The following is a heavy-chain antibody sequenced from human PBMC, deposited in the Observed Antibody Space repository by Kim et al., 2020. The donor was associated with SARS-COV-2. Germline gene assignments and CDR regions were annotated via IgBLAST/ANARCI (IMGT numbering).Heavy chain of an antibody. D-gene: IGHD2-2*01. CDR1: GGSISSSSYY. CDR3: ASLEIVVVPAANTGPHSEPPN. J-gene: IGHJ4*02. Sequence: SETLSLTCTVSGGSISSSSYYWGWIRQPPGKGLEWIGSIYYSGSTYYNPSLKSRVTISVDTSKNQFSLKLSSVTAADTAVYYCASLEIVVVPAANTGPHSEPPNWGQGTLVTVSS. CDR2: IYYSGST. V-gene: IGHV4-39*01.